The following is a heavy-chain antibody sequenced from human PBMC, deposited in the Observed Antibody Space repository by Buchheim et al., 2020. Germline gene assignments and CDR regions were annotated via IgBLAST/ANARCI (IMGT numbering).Heavy chain of an antibody. CDR2: ISHDGTNK. J-gene: IGHJ4*02. V-gene: IGHV3-30-3*01. CDR3: AGDWLQTSGTFLDH. D-gene: IGHD1-1*01. Sequence: QVHLVESGGGVVQPGRSLRLSCAASGFTFSSNAMHWVRQAPGRGPEWVAVISHDGTNKYYADSVKGRFTISRDNSWNTLDLQMNGLRVEDTAGYYCAGDWLQTSGTFLDHWGQGIL. CDR1: GFTFSSNA.